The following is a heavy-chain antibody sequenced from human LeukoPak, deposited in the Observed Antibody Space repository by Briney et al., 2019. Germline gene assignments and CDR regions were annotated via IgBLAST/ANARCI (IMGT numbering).Heavy chain of an antibody. V-gene: IGHV1-2*02. D-gene: IGHD2-15*01. CDR1: GYTFTGYY. Sequence: ASVKVSCKASGYTFTGYYMHWVRQAPGQGLEWMGWINPDSGGTNYAQKFQGRVTMTRDTSISTAYMELSRLRSDDTAVYYCARYYCSGGSCYPGYWGQGTLVTVSS. CDR3: ARYYCSGGSCYPGY. CDR2: INPDSGGT. J-gene: IGHJ4*02.